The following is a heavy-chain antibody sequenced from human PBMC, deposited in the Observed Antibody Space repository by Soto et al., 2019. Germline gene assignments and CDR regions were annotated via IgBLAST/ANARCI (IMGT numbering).Heavy chain of an antibody. CDR2: INPNSGGT. J-gene: IGHJ5*02. CDR3: AITYYYDSSGYPFDP. D-gene: IGHD3-22*01. Sequence: RASVKVSCKASGYTFTGYYMHWVRQAPGQGLEWMGWINPNSGGTNYAQKFQGRVTMTRDTSISTAYMELSRLRSDDTAVYYCAITYYYDSSGYPFDPWGQGTLVTVSS. V-gene: IGHV1-2*02. CDR1: GYTFTGYY.